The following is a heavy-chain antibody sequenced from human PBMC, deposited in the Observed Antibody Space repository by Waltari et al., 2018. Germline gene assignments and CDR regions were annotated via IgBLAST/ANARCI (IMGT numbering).Heavy chain of an antibody. CDR3: ASAPYDILTGYYDAFDI. V-gene: IGHV5-51*03. CDR1: GYSFTSYW. D-gene: IGHD3-9*01. CDR2: SDTGDPDT. J-gene: IGHJ3*02. Sequence: EVQLVQSGAEVKKPGESLKISCKGSGYSFTSYWIGWLRQMPGKGLEWMGISDTGDPDTRYSQSFQGKVTISADKSISTAYLQWSSLKASDTAMYYCASAPYDILTGYYDAFDIWGQGTMVTVSS.